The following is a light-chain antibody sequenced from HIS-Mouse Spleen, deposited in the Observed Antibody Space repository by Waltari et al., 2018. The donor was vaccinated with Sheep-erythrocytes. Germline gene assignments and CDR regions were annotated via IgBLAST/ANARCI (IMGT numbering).Light chain of an antibody. CDR1: QSISSY. V-gene: IGKV1-39*01. Sequence: DIQMTQSPSSLSASVGDRVTITCRASQSISSYLNWYQQKQGKAPKPLIYAASSLQSGVPSRFSGSGSGTDFTLTISSLQPEDFATYYCQQSYSTPPTFGGGTKVEIK. CDR2: AAS. CDR3: QQSYSTPPT. J-gene: IGKJ4*01.